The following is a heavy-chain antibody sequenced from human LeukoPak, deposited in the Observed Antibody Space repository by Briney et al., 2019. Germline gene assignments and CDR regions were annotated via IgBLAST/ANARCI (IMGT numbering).Heavy chain of an antibody. CDR3: ARRGEAMDPFDY. Sequence: GESLEISCKDSGYSFTSYWIGWVRQMPGKGLEWMGIIYPGDSDTRYSPSFQGQVTISADKSINTAYLQWSSLKASDTAIYYCARRGEAMDPFDYWGQGTLVTVSS. V-gene: IGHV5-51*01. J-gene: IGHJ4*02. D-gene: IGHD5-18*01. CDR2: IYPGDSDT. CDR1: GYSFTSYW.